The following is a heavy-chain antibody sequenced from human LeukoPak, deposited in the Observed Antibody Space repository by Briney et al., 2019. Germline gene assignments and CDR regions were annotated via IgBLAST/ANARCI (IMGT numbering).Heavy chain of an antibody. J-gene: IGHJ6*02. Sequence: ASVKVSCKASGYTFTGHYMYWVRQAPGQGLERMGWINPNTGGTNYAQKFQGRVTMTRDTSISTAYMELNRLRYDDTAVYFCARDRIQLWLSYYYFGMDVWGQGTTVTVSS. V-gene: IGHV1-2*02. D-gene: IGHD5-18*01. CDR3: ARDRIQLWLSYYYFGMDV. CDR2: INPNTGGT. CDR1: GYTFTGHY.